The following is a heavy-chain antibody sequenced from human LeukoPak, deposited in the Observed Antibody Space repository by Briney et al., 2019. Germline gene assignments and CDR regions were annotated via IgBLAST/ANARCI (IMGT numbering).Heavy chain of an antibody. Sequence: SGGSLRLSWAASAFTVSSNYMSCVRQAPGNGLEWGSVIYSGGSTYYADSVKGRFTISRDNSKNTLYLQMNSLRAEDTGVYYCARDLGGATDYWGQGNLVTVSS. J-gene: IGHJ4*02. CDR3: ARDLGGATDY. CDR2: IYSGGST. D-gene: IGHD1-26*01. CDR1: AFTVSSNY. V-gene: IGHV3-53*01.